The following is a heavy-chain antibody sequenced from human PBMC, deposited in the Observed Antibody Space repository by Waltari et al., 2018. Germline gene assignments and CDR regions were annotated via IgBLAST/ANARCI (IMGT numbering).Heavy chain of an antibody. V-gene: IGHV4-34*02. CDR1: GGSFRGYY. CDR2: INHNGNI. CDR3: VRLEDCTGPGGNCYSGDSFAMDV. D-gene: IGHD2-8*02. J-gene: IGHJ6*02. Sequence: QVQLQQWGAGLLQPSETLSLTCAVYGGSFRGYYWGWVRQPPGEGLEWIGEINHNGNINRNPSLRSRVTMLVDTSKSQLSLKINSGTAADTAVYYCVRLEDCTGPGGNCYSGDSFAMDVWGQGTTVTVSS.